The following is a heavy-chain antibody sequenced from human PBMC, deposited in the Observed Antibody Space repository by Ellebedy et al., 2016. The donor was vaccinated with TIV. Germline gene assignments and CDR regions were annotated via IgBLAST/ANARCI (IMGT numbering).Heavy chain of an antibody. V-gene: IGHV4-31*03. CDR1: GGSISSGGYY. D-gene: IGHD2-15*01. J-gene: IGHJ3*02. CDR2: IYYSGST. Sequence: SETLSLXXTVSGGSISSGGYYWSWIRQHPGKGLEWIGYIYYSGSTYYNPSLKSRVTISVDTSKNQFSLKLSSVTAADTAVYYCARGTRQGYCSGGSCLDAFDIWGQGTMVTVSS. CDR3: ARGTRQGYCSGGSCLDAFDI.